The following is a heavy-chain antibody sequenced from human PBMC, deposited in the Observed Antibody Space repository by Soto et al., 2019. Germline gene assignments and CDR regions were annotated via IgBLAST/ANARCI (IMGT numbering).Heavy chain of an antibody. D-gene: IGHD3-10*01. CDR2: IYYSGST. V-gene: IGHV4-39*01. Sequence: SETLSLTCTVSGGSISSISYYWGWIRQPPGKGLEWIGSIYYSGSTYYNPSLKSRVTISVDTSKNQFSLKLSSVTAADTAVYYCARRRMVLFGEGNYYYYGMDVWGQGTTVTVSS. CDR3: ARRRMVLFGEGNYYYYGMDV. CDR1: GGSISSISYY. J-gene: IGHJ6*02.